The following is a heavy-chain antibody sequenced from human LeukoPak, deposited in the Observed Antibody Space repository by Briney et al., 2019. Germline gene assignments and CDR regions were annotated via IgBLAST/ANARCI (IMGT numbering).Heavy chain of an antibody. D-gene: IGHD4-17*01. CDR2: ISSSSSYI. Sequence: GESLRLSCAASGFTFSSYSMNWVRQAPGKGLEWVSSISSSSSYIYYADSVKGRFTISRDNAKNSLYLQMNSLRAEDTAVYYCAREESGDYGFDYWGQGTLVTVSS. CDR3: AREESGDYGFDY. V-gene: IGHV3-21*01. CDR1: GFTFSSYS. J-gene: IGHJ4*02.